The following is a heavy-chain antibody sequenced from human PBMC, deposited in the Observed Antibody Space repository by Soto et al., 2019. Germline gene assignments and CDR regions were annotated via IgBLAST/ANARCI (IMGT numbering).Heavy chain of an antibody. J-gene: IGHJ4*02. CDR3: ARASSSWYVSFDY. CDR1: GFTFSSNW. Sequence: GGSLRLSCAASGFTFSSNWMHWVRQAPGRGLVWVSRINSDGSIASYADSVKGRFTISRDNAKNTLYLQMNSLRAEDTAVYYCARASSSWYVSFDYWGRGILVTVSS. V-gene: IGHV3-74*01. D-gene: IGHD6-13*01. CDR2: INSDGSIA.